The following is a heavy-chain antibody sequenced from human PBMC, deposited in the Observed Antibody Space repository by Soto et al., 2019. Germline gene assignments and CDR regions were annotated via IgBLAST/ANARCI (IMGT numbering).Heavy chain of an antibody. CDR2: ISVYNGKT. Sequence: QPQLVQSGGEVRKPGASVKVSCKASGFSFNTYGFNWVRQAPGQGLEWMGWISVYNGKTNYSQKFQGRVTMTTDTATSTAHMELRSLRSDDTAVYYCARDLFRYCSGTSCYGSFDPWGQGVLVTVSS. V-gene: IGHV1-18*01. D-gene: IGHD2-2*01. J-gene: IGHJ5*02. CDR3: ARDLFRYCSGTSCYGSFDP. CDR1: GFSFNTYG.